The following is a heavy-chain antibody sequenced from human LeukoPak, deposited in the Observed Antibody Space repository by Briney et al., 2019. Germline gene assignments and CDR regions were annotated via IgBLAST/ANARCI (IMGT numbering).Heavy chain of an antibody. CDR3: ARDPMVRSAGP. V-gene: IGHV1-2*02. J-gene: IGHJ5*02. CDR1: GYTYTGYY. D-gene: IGHD3-10*01. CDR2: INPNSGGT. Sequence: ASVMVSCKASGYTYTGYYMHWVRQAPGQGLEWMGWINPNSGGTNYAQKFQGRVTMTRDTSISTAYMELSRLRSDDTAVYYCARDPMVRSAGPWGQGTLVTVSS.